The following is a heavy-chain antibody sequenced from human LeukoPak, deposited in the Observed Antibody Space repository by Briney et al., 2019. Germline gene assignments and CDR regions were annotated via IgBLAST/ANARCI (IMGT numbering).Heavy chain of an antibody. CDR3: AKSTHGTTSYYDFDY. Sequence: PGASLRLSCAASGFTFSSYAMSWVRQAPGKGLEWVSAITGSGGSTYYADSVKGRLTISRDNSKNTLYLQMNSLRAEDTAIYYCAKSTHGTTSYYDFDYWGQGTQVTVSS. V-gene: IGHV3-23*01. D-gene: IGHD2-2*01. J-gene: IGHJ4*02. CDR1: GFTFSSYA. CDR2: ITGSGGST.